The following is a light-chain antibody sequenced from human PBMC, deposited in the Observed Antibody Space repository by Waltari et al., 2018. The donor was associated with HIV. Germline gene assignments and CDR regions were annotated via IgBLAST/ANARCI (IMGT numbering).Light chain of an antibody. Sequence: PVTQPASVSGLPGQSPTISCTGDAHDLGVYAFASWNQQHYGKPPKLILSDLHILASVVSDRFSGSMSVNTASLTISGLRTEDEAHYYCASFTGDDTVMFGGGTEVTVL. J-gene: IGLJ3*02. CDR3: ASFTGDDTVM. V-gene: IGLV2-14*03. CDR2: DLH. CDR1: AHDLGVYAF.